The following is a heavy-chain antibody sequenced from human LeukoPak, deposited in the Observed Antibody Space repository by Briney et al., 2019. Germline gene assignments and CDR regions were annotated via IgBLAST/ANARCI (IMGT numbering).Heavy chain of an antibody. V-gene: IGHV4-4*07. Sequence: SETLSLTCTVSGGSISSYYWSWIRQPAGKGLEWIGRIYTSGSTNYNPSLKSRVTMSVDTSKNQFSLKLSSVTAADTAVYYCAREQGHITIFETQNWFDPWGQGTLVTVSS. CDR3: AREQGHITIFETQNWFDP. D-gene: IGHD3-3*01. J-gene: IGHJ5*02. CDR2: IYTSGST. CDR1: GGSISSYY.